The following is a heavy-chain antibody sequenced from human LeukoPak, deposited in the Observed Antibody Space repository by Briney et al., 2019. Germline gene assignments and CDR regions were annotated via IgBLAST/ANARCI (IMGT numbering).Heavy chain of an antibody. CDR3: ARPWYSSSWSNWFDP. Sequence: SETLSLTCAVSGVSISSSSYSWGWIRQPPGKGLEWIGSIYYSGSTYYNPSLKSRVTISVDTSNNQFSLKLSSVTAADTAVYYCARPWYSSSWSNWFDPWGQGTLVTVAS. CDR2: IYYSGST. D-gene: IGHD6-13*01. V-gene: IGHV4-39*07. J-gene: IGHJ5*02. CDR1: GVSISSSSYS.